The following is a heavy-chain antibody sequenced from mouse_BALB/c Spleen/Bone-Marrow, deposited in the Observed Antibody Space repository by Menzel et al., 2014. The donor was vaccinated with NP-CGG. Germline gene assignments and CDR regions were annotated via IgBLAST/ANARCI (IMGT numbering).Heavy chain of an antibody. Sequence: EVQLVESGGGLAQPGGSLRLSCATSGFTFTDYYMSWVRQPPGKALEWLGFSRNKANGYTTEYSASVKGRFTISRDNSPSILYLQMNTLRAEDSATYYCARDINYDIYWYFDVWGAGTTVTVSS. J-gene: IGHJ1*01. D-gene: IGHD2-4*01. CDR2: SRNKANGYTT. CDR1: GFTFTDYY. CDR3: ARDINYDIYWYFDV. V-gene: IGHV7-3*02.